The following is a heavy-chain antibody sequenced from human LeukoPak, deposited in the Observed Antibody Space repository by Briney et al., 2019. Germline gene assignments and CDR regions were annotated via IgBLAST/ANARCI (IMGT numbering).Heavy chain of an antibody. CDR1: GGSISPYY. Sequence: SETLSLTCTVSGGSISPYYWSWIRQPPGKGLEWIGYIYSSANTNYNPSLKGRVTMSVDTSKNQLSLTLSSVTAADTAVYYCASSIVATITSFDYWGQGTLVTVSS. V-gene: IGHV4-59*08. D-gene: IGHD5-12*01. J-gene: IGHJ4*02. CDR2: IYSSANT. CDR3: ASSIVATITSFDY.